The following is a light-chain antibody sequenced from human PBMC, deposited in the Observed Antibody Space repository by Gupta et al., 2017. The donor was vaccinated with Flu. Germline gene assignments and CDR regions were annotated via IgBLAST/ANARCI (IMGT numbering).Light chain of an antibody. CDR1: QVISSY. Sequence: DIQLTQSPSFLSASVGDRVTITCRASQVISSYLAWYQQKPGKAPQLLIYAASTLQSGVPSRFSGSGSGTEXTLTISXRQQEDFATYYCQQLNSYPPITFGXGTRLEIK. J-gene: IGKJ5*01. CDR3: QQLNSYPPIT. V-gene: IGKV1-9*01. CDR2: AAS.